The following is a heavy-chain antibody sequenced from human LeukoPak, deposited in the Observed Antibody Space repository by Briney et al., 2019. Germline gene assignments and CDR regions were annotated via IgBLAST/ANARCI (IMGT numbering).Heavy chain of an antibody. Sequence: GGTLRLSCAASGFTFSSYGMSWVRQAPGKGLEWVSAISGSGGSTYYADSVKGRFTISRDNSKNTLYLQMNSLRAEDTAVYYCAKDVRSGSYCLDYWGQGTLVTVSS. CDR1: GFTFSSYG. CDR2: ISGSGGST. CDR3: AKDVRSGSYCLDY. J-gene: IGHJ4*02. V-gene: IGHV3-23*01. D-gene: IGHD3-10*01.